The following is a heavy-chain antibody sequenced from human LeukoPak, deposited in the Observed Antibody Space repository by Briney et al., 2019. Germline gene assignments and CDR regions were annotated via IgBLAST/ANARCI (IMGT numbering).Heavy chain of an antibody. Sequence: GGSLRLSCATSGFTFSSDGMNWVRQAPGKGLEWLASIRSDNSDTYYGDSVKGRFTISRDNSKNTLYLQMNNLRVEDTAVFYCVNGESFYGDYGFDYWGQGTLVTVSS. CDR2: IRSDNSDT. CDR3: VNGESFYGDYGFDY. V-gene: IGHV3-30*02. D-gene: IGHD4-17*01. CDR1: GFTFSSDG. J-gene: IGHJ4*02.